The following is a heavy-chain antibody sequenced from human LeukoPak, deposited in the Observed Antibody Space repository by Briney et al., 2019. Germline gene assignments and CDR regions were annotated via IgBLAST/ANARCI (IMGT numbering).Heavy chain of an antibody. Sequence: SETLSLTCTVSGDSISDYYWSWIRQPAGKGLEWIGRINTRGNTNYNASLKSRVTMSVDTSKHQFSLKLSSVTAADAAVYYCARSSLPPNLYNWFDPWGQGTLVTVSS. CDR1: GDSISDYY. CDR2: INTRGNT. V-gene: IGHV4-4*07. CDR3: ARSSLPPNLYNWFDP. D-gene: IGHD6-6*01. J-gene: IGHJ5*02.